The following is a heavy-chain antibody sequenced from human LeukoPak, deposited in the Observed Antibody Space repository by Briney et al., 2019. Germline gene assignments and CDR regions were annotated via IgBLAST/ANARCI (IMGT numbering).Heavy chain of an antibody. D-gene: IGHD5-18*01. Sequence: SETLSLTCTVSGGSISSSSYYWGWIRQPPGKGLEWIGSIYYSGSTYYNPSLKSRVTISVDTSKNQFSLKLSSVTAADTAVYYCARHSSRGYDFDYWGQGTLVTVSS. CDR1: GGSISSSSYY. J-gene: IGHJ4*02. CDR3: ARHSSRGYDFDY. V-gene: IGHV4-39*01. CDR2: IYYSGST.